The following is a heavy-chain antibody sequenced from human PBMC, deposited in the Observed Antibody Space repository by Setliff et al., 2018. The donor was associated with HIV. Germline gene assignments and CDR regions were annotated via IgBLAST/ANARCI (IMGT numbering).Heavy chain of an antibody. CDR2: ISNDALQT. CDR3: ARARTVDFWSDSLAH. V-gene: IGHV3-30*03. CDR1: GFIFNAYA. J-gene: IGHJ4*02. Sequence: HPGGSLRLSCAASGFIFNAYAIHWVRQAPGKGLEWVAVISNDALQTYYADSVRGRFTISRDSTKNALYLKFYNPRPEDTAIYYCARARTVDFWSDSLAHWGQGTLVTVSS. D-gene: IGHD3-3*01.